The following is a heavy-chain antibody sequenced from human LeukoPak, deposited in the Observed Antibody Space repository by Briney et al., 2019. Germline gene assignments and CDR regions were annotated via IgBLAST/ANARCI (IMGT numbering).Heavy chain of an antibody. CDR1: GGSISSGDYY. CDR2: IYYSRST. Sequence: SETLSLTCTVSGGSISSGDYYWNWIRQPPGKGLEWIGYIYYSRSTSYSPSLKSRLTISVDTSKNPFSLKLSSVTAADTAVYYCARDGYNSGYFDYWGQGTLVTVSS. CDR3: ARDGYNSGYFDY. J-gene: IGHJ4*02. D-gene: IGHD5-24*01. V-gene: IGHV4-30-4*01.